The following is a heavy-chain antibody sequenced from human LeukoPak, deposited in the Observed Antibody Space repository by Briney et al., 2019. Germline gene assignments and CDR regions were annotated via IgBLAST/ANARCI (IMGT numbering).Heavy chain of an antibody. D-gene: IGHD5-18*01. V-gene: IGHV1-2*02. CDR3: ARERGYSYGYGFDY. J-gene: IGHJ4*02. CDR2: INPNSGGT. Sequence: ASVKVSCKASGYTFTNYYVHWVRQAPGQGLEWMGWINPNSGGTNYAQKFQGRVTMTRDTSISTAYMELSRLRSDDTAVYYCARERGYSYGYGFDYWGQGTLVTVSS. CDR1: GYTFTNYY.